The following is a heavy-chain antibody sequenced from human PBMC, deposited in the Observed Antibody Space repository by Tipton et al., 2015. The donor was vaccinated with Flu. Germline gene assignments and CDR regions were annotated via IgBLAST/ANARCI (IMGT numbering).Heavy chain of an antibody. CDR3: VRDRHWRSGYFDR. J-gene: IGHJ2*01. Sequence: QLVQSGGGLVQPGGSLRLSCAVSGFTFSTYWISWVRQAPGKGLEWVANIKQDGSEKYYVDSVKGRCTVSRDNAKNSLYLQMNSLRAEDTAVYYCVRDRHWRSGYFDRWGRSTLVTVSS. V-gene: IGHV3-7*01. CDR2: IKQDGSEK. CDR1: GFTFSTYW. D-gene: IGHD1-1*01.